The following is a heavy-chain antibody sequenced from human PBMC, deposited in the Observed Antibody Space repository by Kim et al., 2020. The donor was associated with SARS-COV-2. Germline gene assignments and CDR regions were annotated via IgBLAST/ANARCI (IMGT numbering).Heavy chain of an antibody. D-gene: IGHD3-9*01. CDR3: ARQLILTGAELDY. Sequence: YYADSVKGRFTISRDNSKNTLYLQMNSLRAEDTAVYYFARQLILTGAELDYWGQGTLVTVSS. V-gene: IGHV3-30*03. J-gene: IGHJ4*02.